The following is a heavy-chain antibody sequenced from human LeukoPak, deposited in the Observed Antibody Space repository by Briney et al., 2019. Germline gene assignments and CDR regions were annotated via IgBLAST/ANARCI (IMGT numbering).Heavy chain of an antibody. J-gene: IGHJ4*02. CDR1: GFTFSMSW. D-gene: IGHD4-17*01. CDR2: IRSDNSDT. Sequence: PGGSLRLSCAASGFTFSMSWMTWVRQAPGKGLEWLASIRSDNSDTYYADSVKGRFTISRDNSKNTLYLQMNNLRVEDTAVFYCVNGESFYGDYGFDYWGQGTLVTVSS. CDR3: VNGESFYGDYGFDY. V-gene: IGHV3-30*02.